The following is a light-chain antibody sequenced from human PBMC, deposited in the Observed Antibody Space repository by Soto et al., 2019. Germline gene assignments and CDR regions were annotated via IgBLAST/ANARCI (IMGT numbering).Light chain of an antibody. J-gene: IGLJ2*01. CDR1: SNDVGGYNY. CDR2: EVN. V-gene: IGLV2-8*01. CDR3: SSYAGSNNLVI. Sequence: QSALTQPPSASGSPGQSVTISCTGTSNDVGGYNYVSWYQQHPGKAPKLIIYEVNQRPSGVPDRFSGSKSGNTASLLVSGLQAEDESDYYCSSYAGSNNLVIFGGGTKLTVL.